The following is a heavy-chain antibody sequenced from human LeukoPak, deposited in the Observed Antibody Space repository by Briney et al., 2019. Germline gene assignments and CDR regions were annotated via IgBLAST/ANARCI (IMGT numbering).Heavy chain of an antibody. CDR2: INHSGST. V-gene: IGHV4-34*01. CDR3: ASRTRDCSGGSCYSPFDY. D-gene: IGHD2-15*01. CDR1: GGSFSGYY. J-gene: IGHJ4*02. Sequence: SETLSLTCAVSGGSFSGYYWSWIRQPPGKGLEWIGEINHSGSTNYNPSLKSRVTISVDTSKNQFSLKLSSVTAADTAVYYCASRTRDCSGGSCYSPFDYWGQGTLVTVSS.